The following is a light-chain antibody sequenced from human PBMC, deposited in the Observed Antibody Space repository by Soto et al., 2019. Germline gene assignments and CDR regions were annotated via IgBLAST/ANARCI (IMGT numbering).Light chain of an antibody. CDR2: AAS. CDR1: QSISSY. Sequence: DIQMTQSPSSLSASVGDRVTITCRASQSISSYLNWYQQKPGKAPKLLIYAASSLQSGVPSRFSRSGSGTDFTLTISSLQPEDFATYYCQQSYSTLPLPFGQGKRRET. CDR3: QQSYSTLPLP. J-gene: IGKJ5*01. V-gene: IGKV1-39*01.